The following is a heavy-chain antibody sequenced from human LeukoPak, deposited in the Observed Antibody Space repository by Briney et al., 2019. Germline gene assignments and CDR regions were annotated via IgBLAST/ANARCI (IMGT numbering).Heavy chain of an antibody. Sequence: PSETLPLTCAVYGGSFSGYYWSWIRQPPGKGLEWIGEINHSGSTNYNPSLKSRVTISVDTSKNQFSLKLSSVTAADTAVYYCARGLVRGPFDYWGQGTLVTVSS. J-gene: IGHJ4*02. V-gene: IGHV4-34*01. CDR1: GGSFSGYY. CDR3: ARGLVRGPFDY. CDR2: INHSGST. D-gene: IGHD3-10*01.